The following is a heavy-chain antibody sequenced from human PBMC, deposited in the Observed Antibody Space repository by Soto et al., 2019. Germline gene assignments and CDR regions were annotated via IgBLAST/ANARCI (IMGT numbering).Heavy chain of an antibody. J-gene: IGHJ3*02. D-gene: IGHD2-2*02. Sequence: GGSLRLSCAASGFTFSGSTMHWVRQASGKGLEWVGRIRSKANSYATAYAASVKGRFTISRDDSKNTAYLQMNSLKTDHTAVYYCTRPSRRYCSGTSCYNAFDIWGQGTKVTVSS. CDR2: IRSKANSYAT. CDR1: GFTFSGST. V-gene: IGHV3-73*01. CDR3: TRPSRRYCSGTSCYNAFDI.